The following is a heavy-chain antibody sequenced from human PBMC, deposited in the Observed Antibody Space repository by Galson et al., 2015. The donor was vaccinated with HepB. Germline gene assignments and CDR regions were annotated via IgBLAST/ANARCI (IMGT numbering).Heavy chain of an antibody. J-gene: IGHJ3*02. CDR1: GFTFSSYW. V-gene: IGHV3-74*01. CDR2: INSDGSST. Sequence: SLRLSCAASGFTFSSYWMHWGRQAPGKGLVWVSRINSDGSSTSYADSVKGRFTISRDNAKNTLYLQMNSLRAEDTAVYYCARTYCSSTSCYRKAFDIWGQGTMVTVSS. CDR3: ARTYCSSTSCYRKAFDI. D-gene: IGHD2-2*02.